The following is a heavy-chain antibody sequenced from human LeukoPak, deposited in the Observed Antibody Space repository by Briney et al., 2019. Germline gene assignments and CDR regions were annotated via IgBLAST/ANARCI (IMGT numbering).Heavy chain of an antibody. CDR2: ISWNSGNI. D-gene: IGHD1-26*01. CDR3: AKDGSYSGHQYFQH. J-gene: IGHJ1*01. CDR1: GFTFDDYA. V-gene: IGHV3-9*01. Sequence: QPGGSLRLSCAASGFTFDDYAMHWVRQAPGKGLEWVSGISWNSGNIGYADSVKGRFTISRDNAKNSLYLQMNSLRPEDTALYYCAKDGSYSGHQYFQHWGQGTLVTVSS.